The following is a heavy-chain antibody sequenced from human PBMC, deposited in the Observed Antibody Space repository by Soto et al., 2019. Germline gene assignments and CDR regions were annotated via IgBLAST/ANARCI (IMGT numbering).Heavy chain of an antibody. Sequence: GGSLRLSCAASGYTVSSTFMSWVRRAPGKGLDWVSVINGGGNTYYSDSVKDRFIISRDNSKNTVYLQLNSLRAEDTAVYYCAGGRFDFWGQGILVTVSS. CDR2: INGGGNT. CDR3: AGGRFDF. CDR1: GYTVSSTF. D-gene: IGHD3-16*01. V-gene: IGHV3-66*01. J-gene: IGHJ5*01.